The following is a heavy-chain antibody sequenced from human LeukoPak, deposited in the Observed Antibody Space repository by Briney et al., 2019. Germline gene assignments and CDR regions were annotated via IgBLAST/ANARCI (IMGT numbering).Heavy chain of an antibody. CDR2: IYPGDSDT. CDR3: ARRGAVAGYDY. D-gene: IGHD6-19*01. Sequence: GQPLKISWEVSGSSFTSYLICGWRELPGKGLGWVGIIYPGDSDTRYSQSFQGQVTISADKSISTAYLQWSSLKASDTAMYYCARRGAVAGYDYWGQGTLVTVSS. J-gene: IGHJ4*02. V-gene: IGHV5-51*01. CDR1: GSSFTSYL.